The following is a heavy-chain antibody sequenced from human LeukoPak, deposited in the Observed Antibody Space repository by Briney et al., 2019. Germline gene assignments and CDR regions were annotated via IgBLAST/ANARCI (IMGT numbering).Heavy chain of an antibody. Sequence: SETLSLTCTVSGGSISSYYWGWIRQPPGKGLEWIGSIYYSGSTYYNPSLKSRVTISVDTSKNQFSLKLSSVTAADTAVYYCARQYQLLYSYFDYWGQGTLVTVSS. CDR1: GGSISSYY. J-gene: IGHJ4*02. CDR2: IYYSGST. D-gene: IGHD2-2*02. CDR3: ARQYQLLYSYFDY. V-gene: IGHV4-39*01.